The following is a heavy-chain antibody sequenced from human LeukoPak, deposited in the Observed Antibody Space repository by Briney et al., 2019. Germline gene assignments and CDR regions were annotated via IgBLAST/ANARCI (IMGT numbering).Heavy chain of an antibody. V-gene: IGHV3-48*01. Sequence: GGSLRLSCAASGFTFSTFSMNWVRQAPGKGLEWVSYISSSGHTIYYADSVKGRFTISRDNAKNSLYLQMNSLRAEDTAVYYCARVVSGYDFGVGDYYGMDVWGQGTTVTVSS. D-gene: IGHD5-12*01. CDR2: ISSSGHTI. J-gene: IGHJ6*02. CDR1: GFTFSTFS. CDR3: ARVVSGYDFGVGDYYGMDV.